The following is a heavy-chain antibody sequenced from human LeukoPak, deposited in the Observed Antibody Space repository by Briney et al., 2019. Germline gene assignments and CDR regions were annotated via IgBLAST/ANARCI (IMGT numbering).Heavy chain of an antibody. CDR1: GGSVSSLY. Sequence: ASESLSLTCSVSGGSVSSLYWSWIRQTAGKGLEWIGRIYTGGSTYYNPSLKNRVTISVATSKNQFSLKLSSVTAADTAVYYCAREPPPIIAVTCKGWFDPWGQGTLVTVSS. V-gene: IGHV4-4*07. J-gene: IGHJ5*02. CDR2: IYTGGST. CDR3: AREPPPIIAVTCKGWFDP. D-gene: IGHD6-19*01.